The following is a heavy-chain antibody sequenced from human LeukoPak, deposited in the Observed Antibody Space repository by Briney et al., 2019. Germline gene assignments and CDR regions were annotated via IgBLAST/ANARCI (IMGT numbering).Heavy chain of an antibody. J-gene: IGHJ6*03. CDR1: GSTLTVTG. D-gene: IGHD3-10*01. V-gene: IGHV3-7*01. Sequence: GGSLRLSCTALGSTLTVTGMGCGCQAPGKGPEWVATIKENESKEYYVDSVKGRFTISRVNAKLSLYLQMTSLGGEDTAVNYCSRMGGDLSDYYGDVWGKGTTVIVSS. CDR3: SRMGGDLSDYYGDV. CDR2: IKENESKE.